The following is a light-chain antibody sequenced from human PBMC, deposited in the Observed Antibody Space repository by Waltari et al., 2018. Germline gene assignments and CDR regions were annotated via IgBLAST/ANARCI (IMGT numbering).Light chain of an antibody. CDR3: QQYSTIPPT. Sequence: DIQMTQSPSSLSPSVGDRVILTCRASQAISTFLAWFQLKPGKAPKSLIYAASTLQTGVSSNFSGRGSGTDFTLTISSLQPGDCATYYCQQYSTIPPTFGGGTRVEI. J-gene: IGKJ4*01. V-gene: IGKV1-16*02. CDR1: QAISTF. CDR2: AAS.